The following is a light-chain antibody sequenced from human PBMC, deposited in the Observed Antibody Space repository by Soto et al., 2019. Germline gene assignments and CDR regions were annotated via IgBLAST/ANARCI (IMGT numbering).Light chain of an antibody. CDR2: GAS. V-gene: IGKV3-15*01. Sequence: EIVLTQSPGTLSLSPGERATLSCRASQSVTSTYLGWYQQKPGQAPRLLIYGASTRATGIPARFSGSGSGTEFTLTISSLQSEDFAVYYCQQYNNWLWTFGQGTKVEIK. CDR3: QQYNNWLWT. CDR1: QSVTSTY. J-gene: IGKJ1*01.